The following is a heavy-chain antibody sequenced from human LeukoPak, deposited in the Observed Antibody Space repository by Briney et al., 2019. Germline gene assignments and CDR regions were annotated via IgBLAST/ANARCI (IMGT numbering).Heavy chain of an antibody. CDR3: SAWSRSYYFDY. D-gene: IGHD2-8*02. CDR1: GFTFSSYG. Sequence: QPGRSLRLSCAASGFTFSSYGMRWVRQAPGKGLEWVAVISYDGSNKYYADSVKGRFTISRDNSKNTLYLQMNSLRAEDTAVYYCSAWSRSYYFDYWGQGTLVTVSS. V-gene: IGHV3-30*03. J-gene: IGHJ4*02. CDR2: ISYDGSNK.